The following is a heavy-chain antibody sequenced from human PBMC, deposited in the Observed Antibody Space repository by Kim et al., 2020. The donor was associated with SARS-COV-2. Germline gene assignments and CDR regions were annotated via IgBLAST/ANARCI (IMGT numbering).Heavy chain of an antibody. CDR1: GFTFTSSA. Sequence: SVKVSCKASGFTFTSSAVQWVRQARGQRLEWIGWIVVGSGNTNYAQKFQERVTITRDMSTSTAYMELSSLRSEDTAVYYCAAGRLAVRSYPSMGFDYWGQGTLVTVSS. V-gene: IGHV1-58*01. D-gene: IGHD1-26*01. CDR2: IVVGSGNT. CDR3: AAGRLAVRSYPSMGFDY. J-gene: IGHJ4*02.